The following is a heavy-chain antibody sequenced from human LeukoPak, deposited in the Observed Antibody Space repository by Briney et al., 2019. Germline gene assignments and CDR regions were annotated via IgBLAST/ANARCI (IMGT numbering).Heavy chain of an antibody. V-gene: IGHV4-59*08. CDR2: IYYSGST. Sequence: SETLSLTCTVSGGSISSYYWSWIRQPPGKGLEWIGYIYYSGSTNYNPSLKSRVTISVDTSKNQFSLKLSSVTAADTAVYYCASVYCSGGSCYFDYWGQGTLVTVSS. CDR3: ASVYCSGGSCYFDY. D-gene: IGHD2-15*01. J-gene: IGHJ4*02. CDR1: GGSISSYY.